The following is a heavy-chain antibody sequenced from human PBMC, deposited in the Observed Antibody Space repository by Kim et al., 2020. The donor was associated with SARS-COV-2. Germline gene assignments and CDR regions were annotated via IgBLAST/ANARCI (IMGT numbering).Heavy chain of an antibody. CDR1: GFTFSSYS. D-gene: IGHD6-13*01. V-gene: IGHV3-21*01. Sequence: GGSLRLSCAASGFTFSSYSMNWVRQAPGKGLEWVSSISSSSSYIYYADSVKGRFTISRDNAKNSLYLQMNSLRAEDTAVYYCAREGWGSSWYDYWGQGTLVTVSS. J-gene: IGHJ4*02. CDR2: ISSSSSYI. CDR3: AREGWGSSWYDY.